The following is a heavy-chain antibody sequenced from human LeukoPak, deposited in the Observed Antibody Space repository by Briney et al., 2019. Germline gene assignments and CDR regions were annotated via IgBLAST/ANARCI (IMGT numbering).Heavy chain of an antibody. CDR1: GGSISSYY. CDR3: ARVRYSGYDWGNFDY. V-gene: IGHV4-34*01. Sequence: PSETLSLTCTVSGGSISSYYWSWIRQPPGKGLEWIGEINHSGSTNYNPSLKSRVTISVDTSKNQFSLKLSSVTAADTAMYYCARVRYSGYDWGNFDYWGQGTLVTVSS. CDR2: INHSGST. D-gene: IGHD5-12*01. J-gene: IGHJ4*02.